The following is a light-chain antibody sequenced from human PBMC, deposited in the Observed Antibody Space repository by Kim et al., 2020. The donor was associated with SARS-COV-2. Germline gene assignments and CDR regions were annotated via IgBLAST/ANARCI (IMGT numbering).Light chain of an antibody. CDR2: DAS. J-gene: IGKJ2*01. CDR1: HDISNF. Sequence: SASVGDRVTITCQASHDISNFLNWYQQIPGQAPKLMIHDASSLKKGVPSRFSGSGFGTKFTFTISSLQPEDIGTYHCQQYEAHPYTFGQGTKLEIK. V-gene: IGKV1-33*01. CDR3: QQYEAHPYT.